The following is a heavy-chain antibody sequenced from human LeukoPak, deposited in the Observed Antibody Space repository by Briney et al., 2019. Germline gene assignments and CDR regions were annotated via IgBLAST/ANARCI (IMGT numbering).Heavy chain of an antibody. V-gene: IGHV4-61*02. J-gene: IGHJ4*02. Sequence: SETLSLTCTVSGGSISSGSYYWSWIRQPAGKGLEWIGRIYTSGSTNYNPSLKSRVTISVDTSKNQFSLKLSSVTAAGTAVYYCARLSTVTTSSDYWGQGTLVTVSS. CDR1: GGSISSGSYY. D-gene: IGHD4-17*01. CDR3: ARLSTVTTSSDY. CDR2: IYTSGST.